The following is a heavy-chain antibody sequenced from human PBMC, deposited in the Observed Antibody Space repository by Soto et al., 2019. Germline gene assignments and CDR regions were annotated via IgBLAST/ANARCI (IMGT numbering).Heavy chain of an antibody. CDR3: ARGWELSV. V-gene: IGHV1-18*04. Sequence: QVQLVQSGAEVKKPGASVKVSCKASGYTFTTYGISWVRQAPGQWLEWMGWISSYDDNADYAQKFQGRLTMTTDTSTSTAYMELRSLTSDDTAMFYCARGWELSVWGQGTLVTVSS. D-gene: IGHD1-26*01. CDR2: ISSYDDNA. J-gene: IGHJ4*02. CDR1: GYTFTTYG.